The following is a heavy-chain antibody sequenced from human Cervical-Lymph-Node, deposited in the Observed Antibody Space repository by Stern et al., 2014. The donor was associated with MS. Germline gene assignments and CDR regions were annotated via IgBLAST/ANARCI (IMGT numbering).Heavy chain of an antibody. Sequence: QVTLRESGPVLVKPTETLTLTCTVSGFSLSHVRMGVSWIRQPPGKALEWLAHIFSNDEKSSTTYLAGRLTLPKDISNSQVILTLPHMDPADTATYYCARMMQHLAGDAFDIGGQGTMVSVSS. J-gene: IGHJ3*02. D-gene: IGHD6-13*01. CDR3: ARMMQHLAGDAFDI. CDR2: IFSNDEK. V-gene: IGHV2-26*01. CDR1: GFSLSHVRMG.